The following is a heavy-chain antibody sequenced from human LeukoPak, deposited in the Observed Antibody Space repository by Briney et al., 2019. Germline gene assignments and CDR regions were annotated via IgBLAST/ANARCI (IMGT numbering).Heavy chain of an antibody. J-gene: IGHJ4*02. CDR2: IKEDGSDK. CDR3: GREIPGGTTSLDC. CDR1: GFTFSNYW. D-gene: IGHD1-7*01. V-gene: IGHV3-7*04. Sequence: GGSLTLSCAASGFTFSNYWMSWVRQAPGKGLEWVANIKEDGSDKNYVDSVRGRFTISRDNAKNALYLQMNSLRAEDTAVYYCGREIPGGTTSLDCWGQGTVVTVSS.